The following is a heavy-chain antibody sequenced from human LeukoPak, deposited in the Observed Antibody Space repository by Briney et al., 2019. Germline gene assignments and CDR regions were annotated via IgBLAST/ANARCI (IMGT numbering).Heavy chain of an antibody. D-gene: IGHD3-16*02. J-gene: IGHJ3*02. Sequence: SETLSLTCAVSGGSFSGYYWSWIRQPPGKGLEWIGEINHSGSTNYNPSLKSRVTMSVDTSKNQFSLKLSSVTAADTAVYYCAGSNYVWGSYRPRQSDAFDIWGQGTMVTVSS. CDR3: AGSNYVWGSYRPRQSDAFDI. CDR2: INHSGST. V-gene: IGHV4-34*01. CDR1: GGSFSGYY.